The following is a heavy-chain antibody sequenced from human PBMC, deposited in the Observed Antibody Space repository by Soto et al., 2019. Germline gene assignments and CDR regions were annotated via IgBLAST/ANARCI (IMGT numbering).Heavy chain of an antibody. Sequence: ASVKVSCKASGGTFSSYAISWVRQAPGQGLEWMGGIIPIFGTANYAQKFQGRVTITADESTSTAYLGLSSLRSEDTAVYYWARAALATMVRDYGMDVWGQGTTVTVSS. D-gene: IGHD3-10*01. CDR2: IIPIFGTA. J-gene: IGHJ6*02. CDR1: GGTFSSYA. CDR3: ARAALATMVRDYGMDV. V-gene: IGHV1-69*13.